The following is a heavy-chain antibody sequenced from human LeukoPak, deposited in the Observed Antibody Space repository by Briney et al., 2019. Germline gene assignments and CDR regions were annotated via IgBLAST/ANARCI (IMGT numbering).Heavy chain of an antibody. CDR3: AGGGDSGGYYYPMFNY. Sequence: SETLSLTCTVSGGSISNYYWSWIRQPPGKGLEWIGYIYYTGSTNYNLSLKSRVTISVDTSKNQFSLKLSSLTAADTAVYYCAGGGDSGGYYYPMFNYWGQGTLVTVSS. CDR1: GGSISNYY. CDR2: IYYTGST. D-gene: IGHD3-22*01. V-gene: IGHV4-59*01. J-gene: IGHJ4*02.